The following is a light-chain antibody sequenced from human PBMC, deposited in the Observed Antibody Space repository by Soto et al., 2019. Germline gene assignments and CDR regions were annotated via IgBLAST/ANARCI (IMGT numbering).Light chain of an antibody. V-gene: IGKV1-5*01. CDR2: DAS. Sequence: DIQMAQSPSTLSASVGDRVTITCRASQSISSWLAWYRQKPGKAAKLLIYDASSLESGVPSRFSGSGSGTEFTLTISRLQPDDFATYSCQQYNSYSWTFGLGTKV. CDR3: QQYNSYSWT. J-gene: IGKJ1*01. CDR1: QSISSW.